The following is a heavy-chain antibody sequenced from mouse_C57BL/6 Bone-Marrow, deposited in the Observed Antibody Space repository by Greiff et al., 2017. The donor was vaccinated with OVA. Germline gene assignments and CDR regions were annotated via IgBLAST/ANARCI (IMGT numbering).Heavy chain of an antibody. J-gene: IGHJ3*01. D-gene: IGHD4-1*01. CDR2: IRLKSDNSAS. V-gene: IGHV6-3*01. CDR1: GFTFSNYW. CDR3: TGTGTFAD. Sequence: EVHLVESGGGLVQPGGSMKLSCVASGFTFSNYWMNWVRQSPEQGLEWVAQIRLKSDNSASHYAESVKGRFTISKDASKSSVYLQMNNIRAEDTGIYYCTGTGTFADWGKGTLVTVSA.